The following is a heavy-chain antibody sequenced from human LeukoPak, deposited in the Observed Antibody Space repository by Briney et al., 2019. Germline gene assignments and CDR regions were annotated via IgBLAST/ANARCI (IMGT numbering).Heavy chain of an antibody. V-gene: IGHV3-48*04. Sequence: PGGSLRLSCAASGFTFSSYSMNWVRQAPGKGLEWVSYISSSGSTIYYADSVKGRFTISRDNAKNSLYLQMNSLRAEDTAVYYCARDFWSSRIAVAGARFRYWGQGTLVTVSS. CDR3: ARDFWSSRIAVAGARFRY. CDR1: GFTFSSYS. J-gene: IGHJ4*02. D-gene: IGHD6-19*01. CDR2: ISSSGSTI.